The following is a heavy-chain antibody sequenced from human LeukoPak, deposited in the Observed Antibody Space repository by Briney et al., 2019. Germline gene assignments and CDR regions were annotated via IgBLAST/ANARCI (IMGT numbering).Heavy chain of an antibody. V-gene: IGHV1-8*01. Sequence: ASVKVSCKASGYTFTSYDFNWVRQATGQGLEWMGLMNPNSGNTGYAQKFQGRVTMTRNTSISTAYMELSSLRSEDAAVYYCASLVGSSSGGFDYWGQGTLVTVSS. J-gene: IGHJ4*02. CDR2: MNPNSGNT. CDR1: GYTFTSYD. CDR3: ASLVGSSSGGFDY. D-gene: IGHD6-19*01.